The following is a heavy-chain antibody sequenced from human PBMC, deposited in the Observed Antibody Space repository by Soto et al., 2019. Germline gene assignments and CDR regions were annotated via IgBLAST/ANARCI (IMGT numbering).Heavy chain of an antibody. CDR3: ARESQYSSSWYSV. CDR1: GYSFLNYW. V-gene: IGHV5-51*01. Sequence: PGESLKISCKGSGYSFLNYWIGWVRQMPGKDLEWIGIIYPDDSETRYSPSIQGRVTISVDRSITTTYLQWNTLQASDTAMYYCARESQYSSSWYSVWGQGTLVTVSS. D-gene: IGHD6-13*01. J-gene: IGHJ4*02. CDR2: IYPDDSET.